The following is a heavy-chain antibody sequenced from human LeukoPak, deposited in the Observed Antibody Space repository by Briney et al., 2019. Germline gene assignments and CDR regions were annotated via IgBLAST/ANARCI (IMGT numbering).Heavy chain of an antibody. D-gene: IGHD3-22*01. CDR1: GGSFSGYY. Sequence: SETLSLTCAVYGGSFSGYYWSWIRQPPGKGLEWIGEINHSGSTNYNPSVKSRVTISVDTSKNQFSLKLSSVTAADTAVYYCASLRRRSSGYKKDYYYMDVWGKGTTVTVSS. CDR2: INHSGST. CDR3: ASLRRRSSGYKKDYYYMDV. V-gene: IGHV4-34*01. J-gene: IGHJ6*03.